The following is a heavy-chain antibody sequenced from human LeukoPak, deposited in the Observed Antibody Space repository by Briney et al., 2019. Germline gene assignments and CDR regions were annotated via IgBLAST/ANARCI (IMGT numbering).Heavy chain of an antibody. CDR3: AKTKYGDYDGYYFDY. CDR1: GFTFSSYA. D-gene: IGHD4-17*01. CDR2: ISGSGGST. Sequence: GGSLRLSCAASGFTFSSYAMSWVRQAPGKGLEWVSAISGSGGSTYYADSVKGRFTISRDNSKNTLYLQMNSLRAEDTAVYYCAKTKYGDYDGYYFDYWGQGTLVTVSS. V-gene: IGHV3-23*01. J-gene: IGHJ4*02.